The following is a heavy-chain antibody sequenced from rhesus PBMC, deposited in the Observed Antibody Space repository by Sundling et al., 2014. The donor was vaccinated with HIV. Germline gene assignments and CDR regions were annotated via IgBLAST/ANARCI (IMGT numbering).Heavy chain of an antibody. D-gene: IGHD6-31*01. CDR2: ISYDGSKK. J-gene: IGHJ4*01. Sequence: EVQLVESGGDLVQPGGSLRLACAASGFTFSSFGMHWVRQAPGKGLEWVAVISYDGSKKYYADSVKDRFTISRDNSKNMLYLQMNNLKLEDTAVYYCARPLGVGVVAAGAGFDYWGQGVLVTVSS. CDR3: ARPLGVGVVAAGAGFDY. CDR1: GFTFSSFG. V-gene: IGHV3-54*02.